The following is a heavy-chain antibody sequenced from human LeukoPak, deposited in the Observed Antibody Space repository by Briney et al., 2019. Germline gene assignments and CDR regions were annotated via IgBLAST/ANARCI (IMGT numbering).Heavy chain of an antibody. V-gene: IGHV5-51*01. CDR1: GSSFTSYW. CDR3: ATPPENSSGWYLGY. Sequence: GESLQISCQGSGSSFTSYWIGWVRQLPGKGLEWMGIIYPGDSDTRYSPSFQGQVTISADKSISTAYLQWSSLKASDTAMYYCATPPENSSGWYLGYWGQGTLVTVSS. CDR2: IYPGDSDT. D-gene: IGHD6-19*01. J-gene: IGHJ4*02.